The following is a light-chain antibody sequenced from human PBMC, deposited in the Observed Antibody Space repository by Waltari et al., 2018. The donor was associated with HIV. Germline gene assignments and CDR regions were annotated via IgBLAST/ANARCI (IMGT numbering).Light chain of an antibody. J-gene: IGKJ4*01. CDR1: QPIGKY. CDR2: AAS. V-gene: IGKV1-39*01. Sequence: DIHLTQSPSSLAASVGDTVIVTCRASQPIGKYLNWYQVKPGKAPKLLVYAASSMQFRVPPRFSGSGSGTHFTLTVSSLQDDDFAIYYCQQSYNTPVTFGGGTTLEIK. CDR3: QQSYNTPVT.